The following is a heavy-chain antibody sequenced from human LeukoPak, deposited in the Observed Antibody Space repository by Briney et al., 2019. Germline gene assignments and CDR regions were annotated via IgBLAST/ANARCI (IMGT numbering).Heavy chain of an antibody. CDR3: AKGTAPFNIVLVPAATLFDY. D-gene: IGHD2-2*01. J-gene: IGHJ4*02. V-gene: IGHV3-23*01. CDR1: GFTFSSYD. Sequence: PGGXLRLSCAASGFTFSSYDMSWVRQAPGKGLEGVSAISGSGGSTYYADSVKGRFTISRDNSKNTLYMQMNSLRAHHTAVYYCAKGTAPFNIVLVPAATLFDYWGQGTLVTVSS. CDR2: ISGSGGST.